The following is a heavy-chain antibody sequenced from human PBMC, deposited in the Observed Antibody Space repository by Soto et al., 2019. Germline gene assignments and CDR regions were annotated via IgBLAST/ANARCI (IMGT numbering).Heavy chain of an antibody. Sequence: ASVKVSCKASGYTFTSYGISWVRQAPGQGLEWMGWISAYNGNTNYAQKLQGRVTMTTDTSTSTAYMELRSLRSDDTAVYYCARDPRTLGHYGMDVWGQGTTVTVSS. V-gene: IGHV1-18*01. CDR2: ISAYNGNT. J-gene: IGHJ6*02. CDR3: ARDPRTLGHYGMDV. CDR1: GYTFTSYG. D-gene: IGHD3-10*01.